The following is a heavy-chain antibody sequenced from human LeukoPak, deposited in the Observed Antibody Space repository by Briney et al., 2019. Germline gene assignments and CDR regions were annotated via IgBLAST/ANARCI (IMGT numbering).Heavy chain of an antibody. J-gene: IGHJ4*02. CDR3: AREWSDYGGNHFDY. D-gene: IGHD4-23*01. CDR2: IYTSGST. CDR1: GDSFSSVTDY. Sequence: PSETLSLTCTVSGDSFSSVTDYWAWIRQPPGKGLEWIGRIYTSGSTNYNPSLKSRVTISVDTSKNQFSLKLSSVTAADTAVYYCAREWSDYGGNHFDYWGQGTLVTVSS. V-gene: IGHV4-61*02.